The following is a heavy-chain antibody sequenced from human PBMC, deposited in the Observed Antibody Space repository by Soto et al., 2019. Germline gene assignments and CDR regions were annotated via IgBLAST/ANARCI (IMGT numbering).Heavy chain of an antibody. CDR2: INPNSGGT. CDR1: GYTFTGYY. CDR3: ARSREDSHYGSGRPYYYYGMDV. J-gene: IGHJ6*02. D-gene: IGHD3-10*01. V-gene: IGHV1-2*04. Sequence: ASVKVSCKASGYTFTGYYMHWVRQAPGQGLEWMGWINPNSGGTNYAQKFQGWVTMTRDTSISTAYMELSRLRSDDTAVYYCARSREDSHYGSGRPYYYYGMDVWGQGTTVTVSS.